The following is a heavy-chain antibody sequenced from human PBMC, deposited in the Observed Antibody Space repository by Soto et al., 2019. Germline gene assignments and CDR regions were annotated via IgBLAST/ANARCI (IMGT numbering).Heavy chain of an antibody. CDR3: AKAPPPNIVGATIMLFDY. V-gene: IGHV3-23*01. J-gene: IGHJ4*02. D-gene: IGHD1-26*01. Sequence: PGGSLRLSCAASGFTFSSYAMSWVRQAPGKGLEWVSAISGSGGSTYYADAVKGRFTISRDNSKNTLYLQMNSLRAEDTAVYYCAKAPPPNIVGATIMLFDYWGQGTLVTVSS. CDR1: GFTFSSYA. CDR2: ISGSGGST.